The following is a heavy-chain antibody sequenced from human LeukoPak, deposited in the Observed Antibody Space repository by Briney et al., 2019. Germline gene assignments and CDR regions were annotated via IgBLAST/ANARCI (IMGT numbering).Heavy chain of an antibody. Sequence: GSVKVSCKASGYTFTGYYIHWVRQAPGQGLDWVGRINTNRGNTNHAQRFQGRFTMPRDTSTSTAYMQLNSLGSEDTAVYYCARKGCIGDCYLFDYWGQGTLVTVSP. V-gene: IGHV1-2*06. CDR2: INTNRGNT. D-gene: IGHD2-21*01. J-gene: IGHJ4*02. CDR1: GYTFTGYY. CDR3: ARKGCIGDCYLFDY.